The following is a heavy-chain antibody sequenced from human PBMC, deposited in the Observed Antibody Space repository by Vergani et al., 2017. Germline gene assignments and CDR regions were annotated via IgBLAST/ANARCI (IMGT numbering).Heavy chain of an antibody. CDR2: IYYSGST. CDR1: GGSVSSGSYY. J-gene: IGHJ4*02. V-gene: IGHV4-61*10. Sequence: QVQLQESGPGLVKPSETLSLTCTVSGGSVSSGSYYWSWIRQPAGKGLEWIGYIYYSGSTNYNPSLKSRVTISVDTSKNQFSLKLSSVTAADTAVYYCARGAVIDYWGQGTLVTVSS. CDR3: ARGAVIDY. D-gene: IGHD2/OR15-2a*01.